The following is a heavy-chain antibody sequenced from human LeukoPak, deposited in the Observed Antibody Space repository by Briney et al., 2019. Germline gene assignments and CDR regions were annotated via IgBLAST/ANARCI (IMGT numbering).Heavy chain of an antibody. V-gene: IGHV1-2*02. CDR1: GYTFTGYY. CDR3: ARGGSTDSIHSCGGNCYFLDY. Sequence: ASVKVSCKASGYTFTGYYMHWVRQAPGQGLEWMGWINPNSGGTNYAQKFQGRVIMTRDTSISTAYMELSRLGSDDTAVYYCARGGSTDSIHSCGGNCYFLDYWGQGTLVTVSS. J-gene: IGHJ4*02. D-gene: IGHD2-21*02. CDR2: INPNSGGT.